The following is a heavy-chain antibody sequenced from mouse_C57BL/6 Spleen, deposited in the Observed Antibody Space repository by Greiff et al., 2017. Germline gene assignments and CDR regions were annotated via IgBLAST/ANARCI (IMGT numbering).Heavy chain of an antibody. V-gene: IGHV1-22*01. CDR3: ARRDYDYDGWFAY. CDR2: INPNNGGT. Sequence: EVKLMESGPELVKPGASVKMSCKASGYTFTDYNMHWVKQSHGKSLEWIGYINPNNGGTSYNQKFKGKATLTVNKSSSTAYMELRSLTSEDSAVYYCARRDYDYDGWFAYWGQGTLVTVSA. J-gene: IGHJ3*01. CDR1: GYTFTDYN. D-gene: IGHD2-4*01.